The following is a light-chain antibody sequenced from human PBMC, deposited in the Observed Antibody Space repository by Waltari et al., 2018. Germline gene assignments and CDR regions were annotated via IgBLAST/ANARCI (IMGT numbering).Light chain of an antibody. Sequence: QSALTQPASVSGTPGQSIPISCTGTTSDVGNYNLVPGYQQHPGKAPKLLICEVIKRPSGVSDRFAGSKSGNTASLTISGLQAEDEADYYCCSYAGSGTYVFGTGTKVTVL. V-gene: IGLV2-23*02. CDR1: TSDVGNYNL. J-gene: IGLJ1*01. CDR2: EVI. CDR3: CSYAGSGTYV.